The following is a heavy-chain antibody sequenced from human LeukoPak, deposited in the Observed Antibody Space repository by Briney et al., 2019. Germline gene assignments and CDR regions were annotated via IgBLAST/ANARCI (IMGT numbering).Heavy chain of an antibody. J-gene: IGHJ4*02. CDR3: ARASEPTMIDY. D-gene: IGHD1-26*01. Sequence: GGSLRLSCAASGFTLSTYWMHWVRQAPGRGLVWVSRINRDGSTTNYADSVKGRFTISRDNAKNTLYLQMNSLGAEDTAVYYCARASEPTMIDYWGQGTLVTVSS. CDR1: GFTLSTYW. CDR2: INRDGSTT. V-gene: IGHV3-74*01.